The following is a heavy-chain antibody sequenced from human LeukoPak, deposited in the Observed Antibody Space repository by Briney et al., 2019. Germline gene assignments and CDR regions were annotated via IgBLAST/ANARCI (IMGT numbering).Heavy chain of an antibody. CDR3: TTDTSSWTTYDC. D-gene: IGHD6-13*01. J-gene: IGHJ4*02. Sequence: PGGSLRLSCAASGFIFSNVWMSWVRQAPGKGLEWVGRIKSEADGATTDYSTPVRCRFTISRDDSKSILYLQMNSLKTEDTAVYYCTTDTSSWTTYDCWGQGTLVTVSS. CDR2: IKSEADGATT. V-gene: IGHV3-15*01. CDR1: GFIFSNVW.